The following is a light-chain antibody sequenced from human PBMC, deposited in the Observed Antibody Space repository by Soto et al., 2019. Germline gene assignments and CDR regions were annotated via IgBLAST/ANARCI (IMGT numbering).Light chain of an antibody. CDR2: GAS. CDR3: QQSHSPSFT. J-gene: IGKJ3*01. V-gene: IGKV1-39*01. CDR1: QSIGDF. Sequence: DIPMTQSPASLSASVGDRVTITCRASQSIGDFLNWYQQKPGKAPKLLIYGASSLQGGVPSRFSGSGSVTDFSLTISSLQPEDFAIYYCQQSHSPSFTFGPGTKVDIK.